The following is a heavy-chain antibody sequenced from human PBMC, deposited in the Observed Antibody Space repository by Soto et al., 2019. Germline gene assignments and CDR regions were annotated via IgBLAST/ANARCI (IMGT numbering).Heavy chain of an antibody. CDR3: ARDGEDYYDSSGYYIEYFQH. CDR2: ISSSSSTI. J-gene: IGHJ1*01. Sequence: ESGGGLVQPGGSLRLSCAASGFTFSSYSMNWVRQAPGKGLEWVSYISSSSSTIYYADSVKGRFTISRDNAKNSLYLQMNSLRDEDTAVYYCARDGEDYYDSSGYYIEYFQHWGQGTLVTVSS. D-gene: IGHD3-22*01. V-gene: IGHV3-48*02. CDR1: GFTFSSYS.